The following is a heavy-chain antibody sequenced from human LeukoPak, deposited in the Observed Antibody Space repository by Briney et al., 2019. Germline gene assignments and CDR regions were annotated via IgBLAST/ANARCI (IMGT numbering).Heavy chain of an antibody. CDR3: ARHQRGNSDAFDI. D-gene: IGHD4-23*01. J-gene: IGHJ3*02. CDR1: GGSISNYY. CDR2: MYYSGST. Sequence: SETLSLTCTVSGGSISNYYWSWIRQSPVKGLEWIGYMYYSGSTNYNPSLKSRVTISIDTSKNQLSLKLRSVTAADTAVYYCARHQRGNSDAFDIWGQGTMVTVSS. V-gene: IGHV4-59*01.